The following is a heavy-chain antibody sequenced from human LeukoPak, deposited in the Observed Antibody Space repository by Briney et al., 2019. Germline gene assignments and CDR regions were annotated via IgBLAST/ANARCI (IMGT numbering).Heavy chain of an antibody. CDR2: INHSGST. CDR1: GGSFSGYY. Sequence: SETLSLTCAVYGGSFSGYYWSWIRQPPGKGLEWIGEINHSGSTNYNPSLKSRVTISVDTSKNQFSLKLSSVTAADTAVHYCARGGSGYYYTWFDPWGQGTLVTVSS. CDR3: ARGGSGYYYTWFDP. J-gene: IGHJ5*02. D-gene: IGHD3-22*01. V-gene: IGHV4-34*01.